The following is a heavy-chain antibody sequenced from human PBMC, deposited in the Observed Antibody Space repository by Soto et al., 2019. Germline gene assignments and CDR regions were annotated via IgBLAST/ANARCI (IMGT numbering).Heavy chain of an antibody. D-gene: IGHD6-19*01. J-gene: IGHJ4*02. CDR1: GVSISSGGYY. CDR3: ARVRGAVACPPVVDY. Sequence: QVQLQESGPGLVKPSQTLSLTCTVSGVSISSGGYYWSWIRQHPGKGLELIGYIYYSGSTYYNPSLKGRVTRSVDTSKNQFSLKRSSVTAADTAVYYCARVRGAVACPPVVDYWGQGNLVTLSS. CDR2: IYYSGST. V-gene: IGHV4-31*03.